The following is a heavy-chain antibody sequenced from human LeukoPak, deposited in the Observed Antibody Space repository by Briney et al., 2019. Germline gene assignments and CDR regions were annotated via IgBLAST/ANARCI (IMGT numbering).Heavy chain of an antibody. CDR2: ITGYGGGT. Sequence: GGSLRLSCAASGFTFSSYAMSWVRQAPGKGLEWVSTITGYGGGTYYADSVKGRFTISRDNSRNTLYLQTSSLRAEDTAVYYCAKKLALYYNTWQPFDSWGQGALVTVSS. V-gene: IGHV3-23*01. CDR3: AKKLALYYNTWQPFDS. J-gene: IGHJ4*02. D-gene: IGHD3-16*02. CDR1: GFTFSSYA.